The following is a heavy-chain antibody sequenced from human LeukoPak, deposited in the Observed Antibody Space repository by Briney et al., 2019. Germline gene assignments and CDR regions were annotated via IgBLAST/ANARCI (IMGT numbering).Heavy chain of an antibody. V-gene: IGHV3-7*05. CDR2: IRPDSSAK. Sequence: GGSLRLSCLASGFTFSGQYMSWVRQAPGKGLEWVANIRPDSSAKMYVDSVKGRFSISRDNAQNALFLQMDSLRVEDSAVYFCARAEHYNNRKGTVGVYFDSWGRGTPVTVSS. CDR3: ARAEHYNNRKGTVGVYFDS. D-gene: IGHD3-22*01. CDR1: GFTFSGQY. J-gene: IGHJ2*01.